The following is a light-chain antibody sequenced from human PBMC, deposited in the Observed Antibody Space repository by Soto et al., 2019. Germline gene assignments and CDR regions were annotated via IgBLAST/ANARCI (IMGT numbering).Light chain of an antibody. J-gene: IGKJ1*01. CDR3: QQTLSFPPT. CDR2: TGS. Sequence: DVQMTHSRSTRSASVGGRVTITCGASQNISSWLAWYQQKPGKAPKLLIFTGSLLHSGVPPRFSGSGSGTGFTLTISSLQPEDFATYYCQQTLSFPPTFGQGTKVDIK. V-gene: IGKV1-12*01. CDR1: QNISSW.